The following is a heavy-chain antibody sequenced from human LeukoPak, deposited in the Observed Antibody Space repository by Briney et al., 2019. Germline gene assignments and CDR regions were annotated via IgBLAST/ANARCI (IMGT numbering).Heavy chain of an antibody. V-gene: IGHV3-9*01. CDR1: GFTFDDYA. J-gene: IGHJ3*02. CDR3: AREGRPNAFDI. CDR2: ISWNSGSI. Sequence: GRSLRLSCAASGFTFDDYAMHWVRQAPGKGLEWVSGISWNSGSIGYADSVKGRFTISRDNAKNSLYLQMNSLKAEDTAVYYCAREGRPNAFDIWGQGTMVTVSS.